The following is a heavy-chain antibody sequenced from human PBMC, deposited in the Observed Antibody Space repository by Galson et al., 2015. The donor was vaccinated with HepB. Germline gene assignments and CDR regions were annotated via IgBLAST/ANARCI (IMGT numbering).Heavy chain of an antibody. CDR1: GLTFSSYA. CDR3: AKDREFRGSGWYYFDY. CDR2: ISGSGGST. V-gene: IGHV3-23*01. Sequence: LRLSCAASGLTFSSYAMNWVRQAPGKGLEWVSVISGSGGSTYYADSVKGRFTIPRDNSKNTLYLQMNSLRAEDTALYYCAKDREFRGSGWYYFDYWGQGTLVTVSS. J-gene: IGHJ4*02. D-gene: IGHD6-13*01.